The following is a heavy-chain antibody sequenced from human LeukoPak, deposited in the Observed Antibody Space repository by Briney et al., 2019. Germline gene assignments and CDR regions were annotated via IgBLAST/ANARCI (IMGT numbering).Heavy chain of an antibody. CDR1: GFTFSSYG. V-gene: IGHV3-30*18. CDR3: AKTLTYYYDSSDAFDI. D-gene: IGHD3-22*01. Sequence: PGGSLRLSCAASGFTFSSYGMHWVRQAPGKGLEWMAVISYDGSNKYYADSVKGRFTISRDNSKNTLYLQMNSLRAEDTAVYYCAKTLTYYYDSSDAFDIWGQGTMVTVSS. CDR2: ISYDGSNK. J-gene: IGHJ3*02.